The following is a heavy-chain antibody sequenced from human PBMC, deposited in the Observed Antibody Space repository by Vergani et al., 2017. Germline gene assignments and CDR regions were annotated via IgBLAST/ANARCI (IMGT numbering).Heavy chain of an antibody. CDR3: AKQRGRAAAGTKTYYYYYYMDV. V-gene: IGHV3-23*01. Sequence: EVQLLESGGGLVQPGGSLRLSCAASGFTFSSYALSWVRQAPGKGLEWVSAISGSGGSTYYADAVKGRFTISRDNSKNTLYLQMNSLRAEDTAVYYCAKQRGRAAAGTKTYYYYYYMDVWGKGTTVTVSS. D-gene: IGHD6-13*01. CDR1: GFTFSSYA. J-gene: IGHJ6*03. CDR2: ISGSGGST.